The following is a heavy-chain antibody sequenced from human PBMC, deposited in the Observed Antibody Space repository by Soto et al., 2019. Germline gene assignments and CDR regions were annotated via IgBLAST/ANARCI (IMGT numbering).Heavy chain of an antibody. Sequence: ASVKVSCKASGYTFTSYGISWERQAPGQGLEWMGWISAYNGTTNSAQKLQGRVTMTTDTSTSTAYLELWILRSDDTAAYYCSRYEGGRYGMDLCAQGTTVTVAS. V-gene: IGHV1-18*04. CDR2: ISAYNGTT. J-gene: IGHJ6*02. D-gene: IGHD1-26*01. CDR3: SRYEGGRYGMDL. CDR1: GYTFTSYG.